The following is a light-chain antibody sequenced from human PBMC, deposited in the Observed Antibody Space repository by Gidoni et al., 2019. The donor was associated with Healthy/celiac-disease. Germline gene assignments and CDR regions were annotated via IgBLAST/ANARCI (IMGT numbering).Light chain of an antibody. CDR2: DNN. CDR1: SSNIGNNY. J-gene: IGLJ2*01. CDR3: GTWDSSLSAVV. Sequence: QSVFTQPPSVSAAPGQKVTISCSGSSSNIGNNYVSWYQQLPGTAPKRLIYDNNKRPSGIPDRFSGSKSGTSATLGITGLQTGDEADYYCGTWDSSLSAVVFGGGTKLTVL. V-gene: IGLV1-51*01.